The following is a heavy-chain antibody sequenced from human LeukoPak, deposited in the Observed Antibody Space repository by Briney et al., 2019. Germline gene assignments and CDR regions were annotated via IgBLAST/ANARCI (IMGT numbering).Heavy chain of an antibody. V-gene: IGHV1-69*04. J-gene: IGHJ4*02. D-gene: IGHD2-2*01. CDR1: GGTFSSYA. Sequence: SVKVSCKASGGTFSSYAISWVRQAPGQGLEWMGRIIPILGIANYAQKFQGRVTITADKSTSTAYMELSSLRSEDTAVYYCASPPGYCSSTSCYRLDYWGQGTLVTVSS. CDR3: ASPPGYCSSTSCYRLDY. CDR2: IIPILGIA.